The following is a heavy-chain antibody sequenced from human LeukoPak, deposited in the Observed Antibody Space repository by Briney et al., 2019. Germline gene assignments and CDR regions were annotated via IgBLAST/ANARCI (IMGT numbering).Heavy chain of an antibody. J-gene: IGHJ4*02. V-gene: IGHV3-23*01. CDR3: AKGSGCSYGYFDY. CDR2: ISGSGGST. CDR1: GFTFSSYA. Sequence: GGSLRLSCAASGFTFSSYAMSWVRQAPGKGLEWVSAISGSGGSTYYGDSVKGRFTISRDNSKNTLYLQMNSLRAEDTAVYYCAKGSGCSYGYFDYWGQGTLVTVSS. D-gene: IGHD5-18*01.